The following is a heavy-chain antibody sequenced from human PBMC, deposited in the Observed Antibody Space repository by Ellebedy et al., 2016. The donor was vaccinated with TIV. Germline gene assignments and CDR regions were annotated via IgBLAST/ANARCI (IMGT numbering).Heavy chain of an antibody. CDR3: AKKRVLIAGPPNFDY. CDR2: ISGDGYTT. J-gene: IGHJ4*02. V-gene: IGHV3-23*01. CDR1: GFTFSTFS. D-gene: IGHD2-21*01. Sequence: GGSLRLSCAASGFTFSTFSMNWVRQAPGKGLEWVSIISGDGYTTAYADSVKGRFTISRDNSKNTLYLQMNNLRAEDTAIYYCAKKRVLIAGPPNFDYWGQGTLVTVSS.